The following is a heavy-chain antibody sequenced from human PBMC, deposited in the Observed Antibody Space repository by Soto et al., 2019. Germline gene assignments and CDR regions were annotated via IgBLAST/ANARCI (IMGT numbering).Heavy chain of an antibody. CDR1: GGSISSSSYY. CDR2: IYYSGST. Sequence: SETLSLTCTVSGGSISSSSYYWGWIRQPPGKGLEWIGSIYYSGSTYYNPSLKSRVTISVDTSKNQFSLKLSSVTAADTAVYYCARRLPSSSWSFDYWGQGTLVTVSS. CDR3: ARRLPSSSWSFDY. J-gene: IGHJ4*02. D-gene: IGHD6-13*01. V-gene: IGHV4-39*01.